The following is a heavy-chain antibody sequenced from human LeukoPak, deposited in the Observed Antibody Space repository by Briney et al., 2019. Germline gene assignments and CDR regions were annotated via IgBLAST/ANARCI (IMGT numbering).Heavy chain of an antibody. CDR1: GITFGNNW. Sequence: GGSLRLSCAASGITFGNNWMHWVRQGPGKGLVWISRINSDGGGAIYADCVKGRFTVSRDNAKNTLYLQMNSLRAEDTAVCYCARDVPHNWFDTWGQGTLVTVSS. CDR3: ARDVPHNWFDT. CDR2: INSDGGGA. J-gene: IGHJ5*02. V-gene: IGHV3-74*01.